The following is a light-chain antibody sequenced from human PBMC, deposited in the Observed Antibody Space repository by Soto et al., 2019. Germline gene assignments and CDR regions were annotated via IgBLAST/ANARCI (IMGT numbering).Light chain of an antibody. Sequence: QPVLTQPPSASGTPGQRVTISCSGSSSNIGGNIVNWYQQLPGTAPKLLIFGNDQRPSLVPDRFSGSKSGTSASLAISGLQSEDEANYYCAAWDDSLNGVVFGGGTKLTVL. V-gene: IGLV1-44*01. CDR1: SSNIGGNI. CDR2: GND. CDR3: AAWDDSLNGVV. J-gene: IGLJ2*01.